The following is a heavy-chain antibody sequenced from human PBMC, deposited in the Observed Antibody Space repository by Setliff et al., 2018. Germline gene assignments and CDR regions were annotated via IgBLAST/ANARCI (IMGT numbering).Heavy chain of an antibody. CDR2: VSPIDDGKP. Sequence: GASVKVSCKASGYSFTSYDINWVRLAAGQGLEWMGWVSPIDDGKPGYAQKFQGRVTITWVTSISTAYMELSSLRSEDTAVYYCVGVTSGRLDFDYWGQGTPVTVSS. D-gene: IGHD6-19*01. V-gene: IGHV1-8*01. CDR1: GYSFTSYD. J-gene: IGHJ4*02. CDR3: VGVTSGRLDFDY.